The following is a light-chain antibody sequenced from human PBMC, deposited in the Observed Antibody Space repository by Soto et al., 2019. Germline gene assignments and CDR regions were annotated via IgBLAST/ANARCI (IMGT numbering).Light chain of an antibody. CDR2: GAS. V-gene: IGKV3D-20*01. J-gene: IGKJ4*01. CDR3: HQYATSPLT. Sequence: EIVLTQSPATLSLSPGERATLSSGASQTVGRDYLAWYQQKPGLAPRLLISGASTRATGIPDRFSGSGSGTDFTLIISRLEPEDFAVYFCHQYATSPLTFGGGTEVEI. CDR1: QTVGRDY.